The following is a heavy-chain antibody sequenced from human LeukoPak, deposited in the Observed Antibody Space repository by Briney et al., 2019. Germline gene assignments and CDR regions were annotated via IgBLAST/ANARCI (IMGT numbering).Heavy chain of an antibody. CDR1: GFTFSTYA. CDR2: ISDNGGST. J-gene: IGHJ4*02. CDR3: AKGPKKTNRLGEDH. D-gene: IGHD3-10*01. Sequence: GGSLRLSCAASGFTFSTYAMSWVRQAPGKGLEWVSGISDNGGSTNYVDSVKGRFTISRDNSKSTLFLQMDSLRAEDTALYYCAKGPKKTNRLGEDHWGQGTLVTVSS. V-gene: IGHV3-23*01.